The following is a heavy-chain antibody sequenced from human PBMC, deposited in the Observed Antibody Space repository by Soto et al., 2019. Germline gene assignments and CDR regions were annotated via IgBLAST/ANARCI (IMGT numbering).Heavy chain of an antibody. CDR3: TRGRWSGSYPFDY. Sequence: EVQLVESGGGLVQPGGSLRLSCAASGFTFSDHYMDWVRQAPGKGLEWVGRIRNKAKSYTTDYAASVKGRFTISRDDSKNSLYLQMNSLKTDDTAVYYCTRGRWSGSYPFDYWGQGTLVTVSS. D-gene: IGHD1-26*01. CDR1: GFTFSDHY. CDR2: IRNKAKSYTT. V-gene: IGHV3-72*01. J-gene: IGHJ4*02.